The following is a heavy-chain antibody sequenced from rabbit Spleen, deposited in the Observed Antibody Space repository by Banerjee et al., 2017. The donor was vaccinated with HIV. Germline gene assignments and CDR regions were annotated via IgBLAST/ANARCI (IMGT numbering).Heavy chain of an antibody. Sequence: QSLEESGGDLVKPGASLTLTCTASGVSFSSSSYMCWVRQAPGKGLEWIACIDIGSSGFTYFATWAKGRFTCSKTSSTTVTLQMTRLTAADTATYFCVRDRADIGGDYGPYYFDFGGPGTLVNVS. CDR1: GVSFSSSSY. CDR3: VRDRADIGGDYGPYYFDF. V-gene: IGHV1S40*01. CDR2: IDIGSSGFT. D-gene: IGHD2-1*01. J-gene: IGHJ4*01.